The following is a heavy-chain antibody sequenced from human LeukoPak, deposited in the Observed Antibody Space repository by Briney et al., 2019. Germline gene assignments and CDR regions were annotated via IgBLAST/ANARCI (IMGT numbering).Heavy chain of an antibody. CDR2: INSDGSST. V-gene: IGHV3-74*01. J-gene: IGHJ5*02. CDR1: GFTFSSYW. CDR3: ARLWGGMVGFDP. Sequence: GGSLRLSCAASGFTFSSYWMHWVRQAPGKGLVWVSRINSDGSSTSYADSVKGRLTNSRDNAKNTLYLQMNSLRAEDTAVYYCARLWGGMVGFDPWGQGTLVTVSS. D-gene: IGHD3-16*01.